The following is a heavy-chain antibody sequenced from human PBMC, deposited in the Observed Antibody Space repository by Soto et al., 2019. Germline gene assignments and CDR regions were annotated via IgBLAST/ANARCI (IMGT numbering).Heavy chain of an antibody. CDR2: IYYSGST. D-gene: IGHD3-22*01. V-gene: IGHV4-30-4*01. J-gene: IGHJ5*02. Sequence: PSETLSLTCTVSGGSISSGDYYWSWIRQPPGKGLEWIGYIYYSGSTYYNPSLKSRVTISVDTSKSQFSLKLSSVTAADTAVYYCARDFFGYYYDSSGYYDSWGQGTLVTVSS. CDR3: ARDFFGYYYDSSGYYDS. CDR1: GGSISSGDYY.